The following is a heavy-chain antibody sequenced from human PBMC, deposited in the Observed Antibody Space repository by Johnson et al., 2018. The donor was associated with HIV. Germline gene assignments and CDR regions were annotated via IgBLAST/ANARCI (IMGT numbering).Heavy chain of an antibody. V-gene: IGHV3-30*04. D-gene: IGHD3-10*01. Sequence: VQLVESGGGVVQPGRSLRLSCVASGFTFSSYTMHWVRQAPGKGLEWVAVISYDGSNKYYGDSVKGRFTISRDNSKNTLYLQMMSLRTEDTAVYFCAKVPSAVWFGEVIWGQGTMVTVSS. CDR1: GFTFSSYT. J-gene: IGHJ3*02. CDR2: ISYDGSNK. CDR3: AKVPSAVWFGEVI.